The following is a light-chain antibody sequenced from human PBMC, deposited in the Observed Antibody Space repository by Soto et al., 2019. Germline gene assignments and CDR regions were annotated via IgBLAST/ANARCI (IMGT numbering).Light chain of an antibody. CDR1: QDITNY. CDR2: GAS. CDR3: QHYGDFPFT. J-gene: IGKJ3*01. Sequence: DIQMTQSPSSLSASVGDRVTITCQASQDITNYLSWYQQKPGKAPKLLIYGASNLQTGVPSRFSGGGSGTDFTLTIRGLQPEDIATYYCQHYGDFPFTFGPGTKVEI. V-gene: IGKV1-33*01.